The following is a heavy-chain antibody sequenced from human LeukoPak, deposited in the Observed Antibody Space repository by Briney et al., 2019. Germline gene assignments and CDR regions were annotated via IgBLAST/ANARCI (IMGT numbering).Heavy chain of an antibody. V-gene: IGHV3-7*03. CDR1: GFTFSSYW. CDR3: ARDQYDTWSRRGNFDS. J-gene: IGHJ4*02. CDR2: IKQDGSEK. Sequence: GGSLRLSCAASGFTFSSYWMSWVRQAPGKGLEWVANIKQDGSEKHYADSVKGRLTISRDNAKNLLYLQMNSLRAEDTAVFYCARDQYDTWSRRGNFDSWGQGTLVIVSS. D-gene: IGHD3-3*01.